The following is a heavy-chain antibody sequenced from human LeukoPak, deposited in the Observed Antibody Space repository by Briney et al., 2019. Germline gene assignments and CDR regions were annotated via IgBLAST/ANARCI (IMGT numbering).Heavy chain of an antibody. CDR1: SGSISSYY. CDR3: ARVVVSYFDY. CDR2: IYYSGST. J-gene: IGHJ4*02. D-gene: IGHD3-22*01. Sequence: PSETLSLTCTDSSGSISSYYWSWIGQPPGKGLEWIGYIYYSGSTNYNPSLKSRVTISVDTSKNPFSLKLSSVTAADTAVYYCARVVVSYFDYWGQGTLVTVSS. V-gene: IGHV4-59*01.